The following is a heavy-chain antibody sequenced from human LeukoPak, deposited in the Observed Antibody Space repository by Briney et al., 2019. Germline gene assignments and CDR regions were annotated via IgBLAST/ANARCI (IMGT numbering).Heavy chain of an antibody. CDR1: GGSINNYQ. Sequence: SETLSLTCTVSGGSINNYQWSWIRQPPGKGLEWIGYIYYSGSTNYNPSLKSRVTISVDTSKNQFSLKLSSVTAADTAVYYCARVIDYHDSSGYYAAGAFDIWGQGTMVTVSS. J-gene: IGHJ3*02. V-gene: IGHV4-59*01. CDR3: ARVIDYHDSSGYYAAGAFDI. D-gene: IGHD3-22*01. CDR2: IYYSGST.